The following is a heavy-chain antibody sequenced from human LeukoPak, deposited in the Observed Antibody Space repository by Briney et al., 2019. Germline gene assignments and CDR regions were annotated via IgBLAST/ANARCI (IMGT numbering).Heavy chain of an antibody. CDR2: IGTAGDT. CDR1: GFTFSSYD. D-gene: IGHD3-22*01. CDR3: ARAKREYYYDSSGYYPYYFDY. Sequence: GGSLRLSCAASGFTFSSYDMRWVRQATGKGLEWVSAIGTAGDTYYPGSVKGRFNNSRENAKNSLYLQMNSLKAGDTAVYYCARAKREYYYDSSGYYPYYFDYWGQGTLVTVSS. J-gene: IGHJ4*02. V-gene: IGHV3-13*01.